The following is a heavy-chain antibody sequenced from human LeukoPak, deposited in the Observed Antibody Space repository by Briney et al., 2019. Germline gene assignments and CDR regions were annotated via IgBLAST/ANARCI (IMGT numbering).Heavy chain of an antibody. CDR1: GFSFTNSA. Sequence: SVKVSCKASGFSFTNSAVQWVRQARGQRLEWIGWIVVGSGNTIYVQKFQQRVTITRDMSTSTAYMELSSLRSEDTAVYYCAAAYIGGAMVTNAFDIWGQGTMVTVSS. D-gene: IGHD5-18*01. V-gene: IGHV1-58*01. CDR2: IVVGSGNT. CDR3: AAAYIGGAMVTNAFDI. J-gene: IGHJ3*02.